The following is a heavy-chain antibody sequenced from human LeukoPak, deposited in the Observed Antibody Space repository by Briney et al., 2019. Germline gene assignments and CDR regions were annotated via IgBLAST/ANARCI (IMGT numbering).Heavy chain of an antibody. V-gene: IGHV1-69*06. CDR1: GGTFSSYA. J-gene: IGHJ4*02. Sequence: SVKVSCKASGGTFSSYAISWVRQAPGQGLEWMGGIIPIFGTADYAQKFQGRATITADKSTSTAYMELSSLRSEDTAVYYCAREGNSSGWTDYWGQGTLVTVSS. CDR2: IIPIFGTA. D-gene: IGHD6-19*01. CDR3: AREGNSSGWTDY.